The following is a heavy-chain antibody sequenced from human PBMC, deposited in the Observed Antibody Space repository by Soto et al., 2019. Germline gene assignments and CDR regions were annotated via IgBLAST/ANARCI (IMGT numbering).Heavy chain of an antibody. CDR3: ARTLTGYSDY. Sequence: PSETLSLTCAVYGGSFSGYYWSWIRQPPGKGLEWIGEINHSGSTNYNPSLKSRVTISVDTSKNQFSLKLSSVTAADTAVYYCARTLTGYSDYWGQGTLVTVSS. J-gene: IGHJ4*02. CDR1: GGSFSGYY. CDR2: INHSGST. V-gene: IGHV4-34*01. D-gene: IGHD3-9*01.